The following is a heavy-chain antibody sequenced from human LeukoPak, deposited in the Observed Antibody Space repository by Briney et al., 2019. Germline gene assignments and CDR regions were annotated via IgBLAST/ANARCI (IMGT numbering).Heavy chain of an antibody. CDR2: IYGGGNI. CDR1: GFTVSSNY. CDR3: ARGAGYNYPYYFDY. V-gene: IGHV3-53*01. D-gene: IGHD5-24*01. J-gene: IGHJ4*02. Sequence: QPGGSLRLSCAASGFTVSSNYMNWVRQAPGKGLEWVPVIYGGGNIYYADSVKGRFTISRDNSKNTLYLQMNSLRAEDTAVYYCARGAGYNYPYYFDYWGQGTLVTVSS.